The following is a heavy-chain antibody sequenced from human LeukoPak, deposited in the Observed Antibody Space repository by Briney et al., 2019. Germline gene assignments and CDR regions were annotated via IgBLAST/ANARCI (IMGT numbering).Heavy chain of an antibody. CDR1: GFTFSSYD. J-gene: IGHJ6*02. Sequence: GGSLRLSCAASGFTFSSYDMHWVRQATGKGLEWVSAIGTAGDTYYPGSVKGRFTISRENAKNSLYLQMNSLRAGDTAVYYCARAGVVAASGYYYYYGMDVWGQGTTVTVSS. V-gene: IGHV3-13*01. CDR3: ARAGVVAASGYYYYYGMDV. D-gene: IGHD2-15*01. CDR2: IGTAGDT.